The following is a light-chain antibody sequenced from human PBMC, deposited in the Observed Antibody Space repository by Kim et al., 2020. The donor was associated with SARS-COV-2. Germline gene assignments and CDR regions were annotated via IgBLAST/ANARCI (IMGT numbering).Light chain of an antibody. V-gene: IGKV3-15*01. CDR2: GAS. J-gene: IGKJ2*03. CDR1: QSVSSN. CDR3: QQYNNWPPYS. Sequence: SPGERATLSCRASQSVSSNLAWYQQKPGQAPRLLIYGASTRATGIPARFSGSVSGTEFTLTISSLQSEDFAVYYCQQYNNWPPYSFGQGTKLEI.